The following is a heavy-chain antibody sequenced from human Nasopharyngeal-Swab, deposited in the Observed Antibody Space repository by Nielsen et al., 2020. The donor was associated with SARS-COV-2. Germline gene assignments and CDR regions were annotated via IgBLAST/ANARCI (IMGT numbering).Heavy chain of an antibody. CDR1: GYTFTSYG. D-gene: IGHD2-15*01. Sequence: ASVKVSCKASGYTFTSYGISWVRQAPGQGLEWMGWISAYNGNTNYAQKLQGRVTMTTDTSTSTAYMELRSPRSDDTAVYYCAAGVLGYCSGGSCPDYWGQGTLVTVSS. CDR3: AAGVLGYCSGGSCPDY. J-gene: IGHJ4*02. V-gene: IGHV1-18*01. CDR2: ISAYNGNT.